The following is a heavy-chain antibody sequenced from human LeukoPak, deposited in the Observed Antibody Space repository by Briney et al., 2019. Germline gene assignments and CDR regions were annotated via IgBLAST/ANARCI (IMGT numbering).Heavy chain of an antibody. J-gene: IGHJ6*02. Sequence: PGGSLRLSCAASGFTFCSYAMHWVRQAPGKGLEWVAFISYDGSNKYYADSVKGRFTISRDNSKNTLYLQMSSLRAEDTAVYYCARGMRAPGYYYYGMDVWGQGTTVTVSS. CDR1: GFTFCSYA. V-gene: IGHV3-30-3*01. CDR3: ARGMRAPGYYYYGMDV. CDR2: ISYDGSNK.